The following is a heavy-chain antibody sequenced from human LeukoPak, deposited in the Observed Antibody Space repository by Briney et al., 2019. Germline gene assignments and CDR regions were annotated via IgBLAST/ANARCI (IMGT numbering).Heavy chain of an antibody. J-gene: IGHJ4*02. D-gene: IGHD3-22*01. CDR2: ISPSGSIT. V-gene: IGHV1-46*01. CDR3: AGGVDYDSSAFISPFDY. Sequence: ASVKVSCKASGNSFTNYYMHWVRQAPGQGLEWMGIISPSGSITRFAQKFQGRVTMTRDTSTSTVYMELSSLRSEDTAVYYCAGGVDYDSSAFISPFDYWGRGTLITVSS. CDR1: GNSFTNYY.